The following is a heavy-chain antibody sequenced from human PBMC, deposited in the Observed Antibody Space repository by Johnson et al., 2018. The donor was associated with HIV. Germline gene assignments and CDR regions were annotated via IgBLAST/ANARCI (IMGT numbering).Heavy chain of an antibody. CDR1: QFTFSGYG. V-gene: IGHV3-30*03. CDR2: ISFAGTKK. J-gene: IGHJ3*02. CDR3: AREGLKQLERGDGDAFDI. D-gene: IGHD6-6*01. Sequence: QVQLVESGGGVVQPGRSLRLSCTASQFTFSGYGMHWVRQAPGKGLEWVAAISFAGTKKYYIDSVKGRFTISRDNSKNSLFLQMNSLRAEDTALYYCAREGLKQLERGDGDAFDIWGQGTMVTVSS.